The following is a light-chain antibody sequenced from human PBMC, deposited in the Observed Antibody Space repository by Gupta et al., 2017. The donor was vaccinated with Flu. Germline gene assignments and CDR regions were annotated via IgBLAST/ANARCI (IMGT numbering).Light chain of an antibody. V-gene: IGKV3-11*01. CDR2: DAS. CDR1: QSVSSY. Sequence: PATLSSSPGEGATLSSRASQSVSSYLAWYQQKPGQAPRLLIYDASNRATGIPARFSGSGSGTDFTLTISSLEPEDFAVYYCQQRSNWPPTFGPGTKVDIK. CDR3: QQRSNWPPT. J-gene: IGKJ3*01.